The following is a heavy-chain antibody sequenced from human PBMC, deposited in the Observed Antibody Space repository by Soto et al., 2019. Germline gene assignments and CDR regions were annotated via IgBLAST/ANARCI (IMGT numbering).Heavy chain of an antibody. Sequence: SETLSLTCTVSGGSISSSSYYWGWIRQPPGKGLEWIGSIYYSGSTYYNPSLKSRVTISVDTSKNQFSLKLSSVTAADTAVYYCARLTVTTHIDYWGQGTLVTVSS. CDR1: GGSISSSSYY. V-gene: IGHV4-39*01. CDR3: ARLTVTTHIDY. J-gene: IGHJ4*02. D-gene: IGHD4-17*01. CDR2: IYYSGST.